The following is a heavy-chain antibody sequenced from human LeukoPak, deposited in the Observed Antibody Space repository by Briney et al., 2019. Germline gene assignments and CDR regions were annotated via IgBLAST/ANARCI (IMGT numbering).Heavy chain of an antibody. CDR3: ARGVRGYYDSSGYYNWFDP. Sequence: ASVKVSCKASGYTFTSYGISWVRQAPGQGLEWMGWISAYNGSTNYAQKLQGRVTMTTDTSTSTAYMELGSLRSEDTAVYYCARGVRGYYDSSGYYNWFDPWGQGTLVTVSS. D-gene: IGHD3-22*01. J-gene: IGHJ5*02. V-gene: IGHV1-18*01. CDR1: GYTFTSYG. CDR2: ISAYNGST.